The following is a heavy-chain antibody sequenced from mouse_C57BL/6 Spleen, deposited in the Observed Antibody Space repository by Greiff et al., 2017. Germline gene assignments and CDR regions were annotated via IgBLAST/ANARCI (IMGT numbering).Heavy chain of an antibody. V-gene: IGHV5-16*01. Sequence: EVQLVESEGGLVQPGSSLKLSCTASGFTFSDYYMAWVRQVPEKGLEWVANINYDGSYTYYLDSLKSRFIISRDNAKNILYLQMSSLKAEDTDTYYSARDLRDFGGFDYWGQGTTLTVSS. CDR1: GFTFSDYY. CDR2: INYDGSYT. CDR3: ARDLRDFGGFDY. J-gene: IGHJ2*01.